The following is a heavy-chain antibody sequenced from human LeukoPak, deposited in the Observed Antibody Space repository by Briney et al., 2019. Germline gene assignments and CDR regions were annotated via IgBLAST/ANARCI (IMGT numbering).Heavy chain of an antibody. Sequence: GGSLRLSCIASGFTFSDYSFNWVRQAPGKGLEWVSCISTRGSYIYYADSVKGRFTISRDNARNSVYLQMNSLRVEDTAVYYCAKESSTIVVVRPDHFDYWGQGTLVTVS. CDR3: AKESSTIVVVRPDHFDY. CDR2: ISTRGSYI. V-gene: IGHV3-21*01. D-gene: IGHD3-22*01. CDR1: GFTFSDYS. J-gene: IGHJ4*02.